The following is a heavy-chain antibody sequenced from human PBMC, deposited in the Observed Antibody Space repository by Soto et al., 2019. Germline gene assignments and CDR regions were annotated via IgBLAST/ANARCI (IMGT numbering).Heavy chain of an antibody. Sequence: SLRLSCAASGFTVSSNYMSWVRQAPGKGLEWVSVIYSGGSTYYADSVKGRFTISRHNSKNTLYLQMNSLRAEDTAVYYCAKGLQWLDYNWFDPWGQGTLVTVSS. J-gene: IGHJ5*02. D-gene: IGHD6-19*01. CDR1: GFTVSSNY. CDR3: AKGLQWLDYNWFDP. CDR2: IYSGGST. V-gene: IGHV3-53*01.